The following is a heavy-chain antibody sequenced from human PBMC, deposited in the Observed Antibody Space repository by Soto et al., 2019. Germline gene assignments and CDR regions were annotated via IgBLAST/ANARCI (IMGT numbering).Heavy chain of an antibody. CDR3: ARGGGVGVAGSAAFDM. CDR2: INPATGAA. Sequence: QLHLVQSGAVVKKPGASVTVSCSASGYPVTAYYMHWVRQAPGRGLEWMGGINPATGAAKYTQTFQGRVHMARDPSTSTVFMELGGLTSGGTAIFYCARGGGVGVAGSAAFDMWGQGTLVTVSS. D-gene: IGHD3-3*01. V-gene: IGHV1-2*02. CDR1: GYPVTAYY. J-gene: IGHJ3*02.